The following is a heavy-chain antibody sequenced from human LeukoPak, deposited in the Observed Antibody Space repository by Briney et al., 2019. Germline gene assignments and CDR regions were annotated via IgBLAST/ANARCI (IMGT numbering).Heavy chain of an antibody. J-gene: IGHJ2*01. CDR1: GYTFTGYY. CDR3: ARESSAELLRNWYFDR. D-gene: IGHD2-15*01. CDR2: INPNSGGT. V-gene: IGHV1-2*02. Sequence: ASVKVSCKASGYTFTGYYIHWVRQAPGQGLEWMGWINPNSGGTNYAQKFQGRVTMTRDTSISTAYMELSRLRSDDTAVYYCARESSAELLRNWYFDRWGRGTLVTVSS.